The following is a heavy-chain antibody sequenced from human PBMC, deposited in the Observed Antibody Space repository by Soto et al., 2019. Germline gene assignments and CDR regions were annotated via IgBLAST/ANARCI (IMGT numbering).Heavy chain of an antibody. CDR2: IYWNDDK. V-gene: IGHV2-5*01. Sequence: QITLKEAGPTLVKPTQTLTLTCTFSGFSLSTSGVGVGWIRQPPGKALQWLALIYWNDDKRYSPSLKSRLTITKDTSKNQVVLTLANMDPVDTATCYCAHGRPAVTTWGYFDYWGQGTLVTVSS. J-gene: IGHJ4*02. D-gene: IGHD4-17*01. CDR3: AHGRPAVTTWGYFDY. CDR1: GFSLSTSGVG.